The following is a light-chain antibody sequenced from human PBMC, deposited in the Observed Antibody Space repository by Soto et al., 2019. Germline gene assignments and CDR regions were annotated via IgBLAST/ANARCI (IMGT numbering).Light chain of an antibody. CDR1: QSVSSY. CDR2: GAS. J-gene: IGKJ4*01. CDR3: QQYNNWPLLT. V-gene: IGKV3-15*01. Sequence: EIVLTQSPVTLSLSPGERATLSCRSSQSVSSYLAWYQQKPGQAPRLLIYGASTRATDIPARFSGSGSGTEFTLTISSLQSEDFAVYYCQQYNNWPLLTFGGGTKVDIK.